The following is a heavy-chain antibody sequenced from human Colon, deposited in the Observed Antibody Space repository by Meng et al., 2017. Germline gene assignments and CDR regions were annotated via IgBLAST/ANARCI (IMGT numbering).Heavy chain of an antibody. J-gene: IGHJ4*02. V-gene: IGHV4-34*01. CDR3: ARVRIYGLSDY. Sequence: QVQLQQWGAGLLKPSENLSLTCTVYGGSFSGYYWSWIRQPPGKGLEWIGEINHSGSTNYNPSLKSRVTISVDKSKNQFSLKLSSVAAADTAVYYCARVRIYGLSDYWGQGTLVTVSS. D-gene: IGHD4-17*01. CDR2: INHSGST. CDR1: GGSFSGYY.